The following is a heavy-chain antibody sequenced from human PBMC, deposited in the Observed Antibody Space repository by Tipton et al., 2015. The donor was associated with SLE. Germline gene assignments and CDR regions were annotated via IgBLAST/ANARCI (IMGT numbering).Heavy chain of an antibody. V-gene: IGHV3-30*04. D-gene: IGHD3-10*01. CDR3: ARDGKLVRGVYFDY. CDR2: ISYDGSNK. J-gene: IGHJ4*02. CDR1: GFTFSSYA. Sequence: SLRLSCAASGFTFSSYAMHWVRQAPGKGLEWVAVISYDGSNKYYADSVKGRFTISRDNSKNTLYLQMNSLRAEDTAVYYCARDGKLVRGVYFDYWGQGTLVTVSS.